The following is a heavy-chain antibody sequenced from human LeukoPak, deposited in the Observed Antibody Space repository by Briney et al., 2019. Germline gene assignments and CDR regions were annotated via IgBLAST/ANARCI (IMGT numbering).Heavy chain of an antibody. V-gene: IGHV3-7*03. J-gene: IGHJ4*02. CDR2: IKQDGSEK. D-gene: IGHD2-15*01. CDR3: ARDYSGSWYDY. Sequence: PGGSLRLSCAASGFTFSSYWMSWVRQAPGKGLEWVANIKQDGSEKYYVDSVKGRFTISRDSAKNSLYLQMNSLRAEDTAVYYCARDYSGSWYDYWGQGTLVTVSS. CDR1: GFTFSSYW.